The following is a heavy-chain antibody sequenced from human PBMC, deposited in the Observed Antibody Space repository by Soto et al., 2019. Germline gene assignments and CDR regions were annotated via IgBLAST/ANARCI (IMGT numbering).Heavy chain of an antibody. CDR1: GGSVSSGSYF. J-gene: IGHJ4*02. CDR3: ARRYGAGFDY. CDR2: IYYDGST. V-gene: IGHV4-61*01. D-gene: IGHD3-9*01. Sequence: SETLSLTCTVSGGSVSSGSYFWSWIRQPPGKGLEWIGYIYYDGSTNYNPSLKSRVTISVDTSKNQFSLKLSSVTAADTAVYYCARRYGAGFDYWGQGTLVTVSS.